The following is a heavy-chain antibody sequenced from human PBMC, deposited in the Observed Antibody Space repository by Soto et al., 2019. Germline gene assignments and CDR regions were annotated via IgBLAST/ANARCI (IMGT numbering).Heavy chain of an antibody. J-gene: IGHJ6*02. D-gene: IGHD2-21*01. Sequence: GSLRLSWAASGFTFSSYGMTWVRQAPGEGLEWVSGIRGSGGKAYYADSVKGRFTISRDNSKNTLFLEMNSLRAEDTAVYYCARGYCGGECYRWPDGIYGMDVWGQGTTVTVSS. CDR2: IRGSGGKA. CDR1: GFTFSSYG. V-gene: IGHV3-23*01. CDR3: ARGYCGGECYRWPDGIYGMDV.